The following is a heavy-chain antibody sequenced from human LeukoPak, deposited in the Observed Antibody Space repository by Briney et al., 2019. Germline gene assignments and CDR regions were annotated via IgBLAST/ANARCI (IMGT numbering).Heavy chain of an antibody. CDR2: INPKSGKT. CDR1: GYTLTGYY. Sequence: ASVKVSCKASGYTLTGYYMHWVRQAPGQGLEWMGWINPKSGKTNYAQKFQGRVTVTRDTSINTAYMDLSGLTSDDTAVYYCARGQALPDIFGGVFDYWGGGALVTVSS. CDR3: ARGQALPDIFGGVFDY. D-gene: IGHD3-3*02. J-gene: IGHJ4*02. V-gene: IGHV1-2*02.